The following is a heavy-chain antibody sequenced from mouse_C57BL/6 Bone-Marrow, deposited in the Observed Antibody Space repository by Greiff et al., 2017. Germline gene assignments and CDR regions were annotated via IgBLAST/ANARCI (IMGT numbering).Heavy chain of an antibody. V-gene: IGHV5-12*01. CDR3: ARHYYGSSPHWYFDV. J-gene: IGHJ1*03. Sequence: DVMLVESGGGLVQPGGSLKLSCAASGFTFSDYYMYWVRQTPEKRLEWVAYISNGGGSTYYPDTVKGRFTISRDNAKNTLYLQMSRLKSEDTAMYYGARHYYGSSPHWYFDVWGTGTTVTVSS. CDR1: GFTFSDYY. CDR2: ISNGGGST. D-gene: IGHD1-1*01.